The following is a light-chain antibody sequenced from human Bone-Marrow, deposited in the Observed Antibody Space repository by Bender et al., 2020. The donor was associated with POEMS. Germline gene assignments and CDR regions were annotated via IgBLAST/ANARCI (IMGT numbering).Light chain of an antibody. CDR1: RSDIGVYNH. CDR3: SSYTSSSTRV. CDR2: EVT. Sequence: QSALTQPASVSGSPGQSVTISCTGTRSDIGVYNHVSWYQQHPGKAPKLILYEVTKRPSGVPDRFSGSKSGNTASLTVSGLQAEDEADYYCSSYTSSSTRVFGGGTKLTVL. J-gene: IGLJ2*01. V-gene: IGLV2-14*01.